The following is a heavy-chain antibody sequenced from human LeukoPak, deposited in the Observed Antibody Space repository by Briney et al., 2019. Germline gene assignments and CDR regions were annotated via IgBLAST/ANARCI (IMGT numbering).Heavy chain of an antibody. CDR3: AKEGGSQNYYYYYMDV. CDR1: GFTFSSYV. CDR2: IRYDGSNK. J-gene: IGHJ6*03. V-gene: IGHV3-30*02. D-gene: IGHD1-26*01. Sequence: HPGGSLRLSCAASGFTFSSYVMHWVRQAPGQGLEWVAFIRYDGSNKYYADSVRGRFTISRDNSKTTLFLQMNSLRAEDTAVYYCAKEGGSQNYYYYYMDVWGKGTTVTVSS.